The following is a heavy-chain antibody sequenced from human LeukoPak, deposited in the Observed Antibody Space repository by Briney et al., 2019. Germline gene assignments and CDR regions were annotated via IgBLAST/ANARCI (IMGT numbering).Heavy chain of an antibody. D-gene: IGHD5/OR15-5a*01. V-gene: IGHV4-31*03. J-gene: IGHJ4*02. CDR1: DDSISRRGYY. CDR3: ANSLPTVSTRNYFDY. Sequence: SETLSLTCSVSDDSISRRGYYWSWIRQRPGMGLEWMGYINDNGRSGNTYYNLALKSRVTMSIDTGEKHFSLRLTSVTAADTAVYYCANSLPTVSTRNYFDYWGQGTLVIVSS. CDR2: INDNGRSGNT.